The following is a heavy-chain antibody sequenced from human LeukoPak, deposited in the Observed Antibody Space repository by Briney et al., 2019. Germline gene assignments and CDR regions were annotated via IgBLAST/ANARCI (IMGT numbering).Heavy chain of an antibody. Sequence: GGSPTLSCVASQFRFPFSHYGMHWVRQAPGRGLEWVAVIWSDGTNQYYADSVKGRFTISRDNSQNTVYLQMNSLRVEDTAVYFCAKDAQRGFDYSNSLEYWGQGTLVTVSS. CDR1: RFPFSHYG. V-gene: IGHV3-33*06. D-gene: IGHD4-11*01. CDR2: IWSDGTNQ. J-gene: IGHJ4*02. CDR3: AKDAQRGFDYSNSLEY.